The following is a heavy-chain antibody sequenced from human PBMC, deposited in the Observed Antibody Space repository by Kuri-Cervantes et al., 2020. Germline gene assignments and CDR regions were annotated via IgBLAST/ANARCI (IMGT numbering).Heavy chain of an antibody. CDR1: GYTFTSYG. D-gene: IGHD1-26*01. CDR2: ISAYNGNT. Sequence: ASVQVSCKASGYTFTSYGISWVRQAPGQGLEWMGWISAYNGNTNYAQKLQGRVTMTTDTSTSTAYMELSSLRSEDTAVYYCAREGGYSGSYEGFDYWGQGTLVTVSS. V-gene: IGHV1-18*01. J-gene: IGHJ4*02. CDR3: AREGGYSGSYEGFDY.